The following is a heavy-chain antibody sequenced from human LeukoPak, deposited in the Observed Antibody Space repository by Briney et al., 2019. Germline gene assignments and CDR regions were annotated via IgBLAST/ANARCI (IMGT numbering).Heavy chain of an antibody. CDR2: ISDSGSKT. Sequence: GGSLRLSCAASGITFSSYAMTWVRQAPGKGLEWVSAISDSGSKTHYADSVKGRFTISRDNSKNTVYLQMNSLRAEDTALYYCAKDWSCDYWGQGTLVTVSS. V-gene: IGHV3-23*01. CDR3: AKDWSCDY. CDR1: GITFSSYA. D-gene: IGHD1-26*01. J-gene: IGHJ4*02.